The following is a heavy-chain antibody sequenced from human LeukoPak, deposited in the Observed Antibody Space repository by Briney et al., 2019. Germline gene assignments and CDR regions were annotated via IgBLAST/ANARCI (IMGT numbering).Heavy chain of an antibody. CDR3: ARVRRSRYIDY. CDR1: GGSFSGYY. CDR2: INHSGST. Sequence: SETLTLTCTVYGGSFSGYYWRWIRQPPGKGLEWIGEINHSGSTNYNPALKSRVTISVDTSKNQFSLKLSSVTAADTAVYYRARVRRSRYIDYCGQGTLVTVSS. V-gene: IGHV4-34*01. J-gene: IGHJ4*02. D-gene: IGHD2-2*02.